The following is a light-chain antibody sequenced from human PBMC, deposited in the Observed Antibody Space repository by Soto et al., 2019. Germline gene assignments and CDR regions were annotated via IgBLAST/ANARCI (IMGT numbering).Light chain of an antibody. J-gene: IGKJ1*01. CDR2: AAS. CDR1: QGISSY. Sequence: DIQLTQSPSFLSASVVYRVTITCRASQGISSYLAWYQQKPGKAPKLLISAASTLQSGVPSRFSGSGSGTEFTLTISSLQPEDFATYYCQQLNNYPRTFGQGTKVDIK. CDR3: QQLNNYPRT. V-gene: IGKV1-9*01.